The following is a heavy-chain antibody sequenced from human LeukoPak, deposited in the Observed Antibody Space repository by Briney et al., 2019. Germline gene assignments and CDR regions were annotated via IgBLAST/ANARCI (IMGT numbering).Heavy chain of an antibody. CDR2: IFHSGAT. D-gene: IGHD3-16*01. Sequence: SGTLSLTCTISGGSISSYYWSWIRQPPGKGREWIGYIFHSGATNYSPSLKSRVTMSVDTSKNQFSLRLRSVTAADTAVYYCARDASLGPFDSWGQGIQVTVSS. CDR3: ARDASLGPFDS. V-gene: IGHV4-59*01. CDR1: GGSISSYY. J-gene: IGHJ4*02.